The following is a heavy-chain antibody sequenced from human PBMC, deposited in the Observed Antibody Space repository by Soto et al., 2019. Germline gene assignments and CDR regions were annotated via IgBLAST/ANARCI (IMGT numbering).Heavy chain of an antibody. D-gene: IGHD3-16*02. J-gene: IGHJ4*02. CDR1: GFTFSSYA. CDR2: ISGSGSST. Sequence: PGGSLRLSCAASGFTFSSYAMSWVRQAPGKGLEWVSGISGSGSSTYYADSVKGRFTISRDNSKNTRYLQMNSLRAEDTAVYYCAKDSNYDYVWGSYRFDYWGQGTLVTVSS. V-gene: IGHV3-23*01. CDR3: AKDSNYDYVWGSYRFDY.